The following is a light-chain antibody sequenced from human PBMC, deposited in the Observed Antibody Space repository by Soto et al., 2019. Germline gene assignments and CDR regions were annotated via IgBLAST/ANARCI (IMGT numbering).Light chain of an antibody. CDR2: EVN. V-gene: IGLV2-8*01. CDR3: SSYAGSSNV. CDR1: RSDVGAYNY. Sequence: QSVLTQPASVSGSPGQSIAISCTGTRSDVGAYNYVSWYQQHPGKAPKLMISEVNKRPSGVPDRFSGSKSGNTASLTVSGLQAEDEADYYCSSYAGSSNVFGTGTKVTVL. J-gene: IGLJ1*01.